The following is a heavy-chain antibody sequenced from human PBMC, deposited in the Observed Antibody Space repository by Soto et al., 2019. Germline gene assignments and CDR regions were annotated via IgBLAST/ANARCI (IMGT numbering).Heavy chain of an antibody. CDR1: GYTFTIYY. V-gene: IGHV1-46*01. Sequence: GASVKVSCKASGYTFTIYYMHGVLQSPLQWLEWMGIINPSGGSTSYAQKFQGRVTMTRDTSTSTVYMELSSLRSEDTAVYYCARAGYYYDSSGYYYFDYWGQGTLVTVSS. D-gene: IGHD3-22*01. CDR3: ARAGYYYDSSGYYYFDY. CDR2: INPSGGST. J-gene: IGHJ4*02.